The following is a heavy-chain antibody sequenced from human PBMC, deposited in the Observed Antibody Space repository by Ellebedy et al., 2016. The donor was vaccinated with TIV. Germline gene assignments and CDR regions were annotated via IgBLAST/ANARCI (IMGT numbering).Heavy chain of an antibody. Sequence: GESLKISCAASGFTFSSYAMHWVRQAPGKGLEWVAVISHDERNKNYVNSAKGRFTISRDSSKNTLDLQMNSLGTEDTGISYCARGASSVYYPPGDYWGQGILVIVSS. J-gene: IGHJ4*02. D-gene: IGHD5/OR15-5a*01. CDR3: ARGASSVYYPPGDY. CDR2: ISHDERNK. V-gene: IGHV3-30*04. CDR1: GFTFSSYA.